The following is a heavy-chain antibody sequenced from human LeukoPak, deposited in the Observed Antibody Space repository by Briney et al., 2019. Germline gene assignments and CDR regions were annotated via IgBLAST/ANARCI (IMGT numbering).Heavy chain of an antibody. V-gene: IGHV3-48*02. Sequence: GGSLRLSCAASGFTVSRDYMSWVRQAPGKGLEWVSYISSSSSTIYYADSVKGRFTISRDNAKNSLYLQMNSLRDEDTAVYYCARGHYYYYGMDVWGQGTTVTVPS. J-gene: IGHJ6*02. CDR2: ISSSSSTI. CDR1: GFTVSRDY. CDR3: ARGHYYYYGMDV.